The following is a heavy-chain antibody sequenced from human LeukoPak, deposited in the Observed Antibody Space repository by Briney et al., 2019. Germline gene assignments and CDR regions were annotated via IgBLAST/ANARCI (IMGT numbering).Heavy chain of an antibody. Sequence: SETLSLTCTVSGGSISSSSYYWGWIRQPPGKGLEWIGSIYYSGSTYYNPSLKSRVTISVDTSKNQFSLKLSSVTAADTAVYYCARDRLHYDSLTGYPADWGQGTLVTVSS. V-gene: IGHV4-39*02. CDR2: IYYSGST. D-gene: IGHD3-9*01. CDR3: ARDRLHYDSLTGYPAD. J-gene: IGHJ4*02. CDR1: GGSISSSSYY.